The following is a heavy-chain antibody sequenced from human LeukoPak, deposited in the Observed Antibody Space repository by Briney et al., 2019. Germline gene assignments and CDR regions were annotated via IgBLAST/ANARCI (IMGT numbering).Heavy chain of an antibody. J-gene: IGHJ4*02. Sequence: GGSLRLSCVGSGFIFGKYAMTWVRQAPGKGLEWVSTISGGGDSTWNADSVNGRFTVSRDNSKNTLFLQMNSLRAEDTAVYYCAKDGGLWVSAHWGDSWGRGTLVTVSS. D-gene: IGHD7-27*01. CDR3: AKDGGLWVSAHWGDS. CDR2: ISGGGDST. CDR1: GFIFGKYA. V-gene: IGHV3-23*01.